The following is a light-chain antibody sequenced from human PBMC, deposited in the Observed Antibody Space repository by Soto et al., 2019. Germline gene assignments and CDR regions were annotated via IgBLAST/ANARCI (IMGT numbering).Light chain of an antibody. Sequence: SLSAGDRASLTCRAIQNLSRYFLAWYQHKPGQAPRLLISGASRRATGIPDRFSGAGSGTDFNLTIGCLEPEHFEVYYCQQRRNWPPLPFGQGTRLEIK. V-gene: IGKV3D-20*02. CDR1: QNLSRYF. CDR2: GAS. J-gene: IGKJ5*01. CDR3: QQRRNWPPLP.